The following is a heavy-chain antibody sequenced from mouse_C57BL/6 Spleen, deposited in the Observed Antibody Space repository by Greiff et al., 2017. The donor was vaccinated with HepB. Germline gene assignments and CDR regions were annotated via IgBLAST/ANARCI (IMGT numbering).Heavy chain of an antibody. D-gene: IGHD2-3*01. CDR2: IWSDGST. J-gene: IGHJ4*01. CDR1: GFSLTSYG. Sequence: QVQLKQSGPGLVAPSQSLSITCTVSGFSLTSYGVHWVRQPPGKGLEWLVVIWSDGSTTYNSALKSRLSISKDNSKSQVFLKMNSLQTDDTAMYYCARHHKDGYYGAMDYWGQGTSVTVSS. CDR3: ARHHKDGYYGAMDY. V-gene: IGHV2-6-1*01.